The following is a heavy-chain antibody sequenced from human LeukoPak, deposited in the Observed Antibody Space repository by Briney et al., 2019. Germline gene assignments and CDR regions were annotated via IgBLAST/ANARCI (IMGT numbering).Heavy chain of an antibody. CDR1: GGSISSSSYY. J-gene: IGHJ4*02. D-gene: IGHD3-22*01. V-gene: IGHV4-61*02. Sequence: SETLSLTCSVSGGSISSSSYYWSWIRQPAGKGLEWIGRIYASGSTNYNPSLKSRVTISLDTSKNQFSLKLNSVSAADTAVYYCARNPYDSSGYQDYWGQGTLVTVSS. CDR3: ARNPYDSSGYQDY. CDR2: IYASGST.